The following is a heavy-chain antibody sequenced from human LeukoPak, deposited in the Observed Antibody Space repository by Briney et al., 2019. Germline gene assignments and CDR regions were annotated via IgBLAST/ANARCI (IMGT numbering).Heavy chain of an antibody. V-gene: IGHV4-34*01. D-gene: IGHD7-27*01. CDR3: ARAPWGWYFDF. J-gene: IGHJ2*01. CDR1: GASLSGTY. Sequence: PSETLSLTCAVSGASLSGTYWSWIRQSPGKGLEWIGEINHSGDTNYHSSLKSRVTISLDTSKSQFSLRLTSVTAADTSIYFCARAPWGWYFDFWGSGTLVTVSS. CDR2: INHSGDT.